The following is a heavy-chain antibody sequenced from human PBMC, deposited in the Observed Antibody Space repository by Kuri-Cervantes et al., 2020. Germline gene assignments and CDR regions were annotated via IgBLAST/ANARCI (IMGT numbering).Heavy chain of an antibody. D-gene: IGHD3-22*01. J-gene: IGHJ4*02. CDR2: IYYSGST. CDR1: GGSISSGGYY. V-gene: IGHV4-30-4*08. Sequence: SETLSLTCTVSGGSISSGGYYWSWIRQHPGKGLEWIGYIYYSGSTYYNPSLKSLVTISVDTSKNQFSLKLSSVTAADTAVYYCARASITMIEGYYFDYWGQGTLVTVSS. CDR3: ARASITMIEGYYFDY.